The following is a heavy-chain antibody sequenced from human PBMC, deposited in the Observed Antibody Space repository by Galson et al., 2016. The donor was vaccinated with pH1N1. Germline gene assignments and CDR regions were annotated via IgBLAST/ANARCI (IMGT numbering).Heavy chain of an antibody. D-gene: IGHD6-19*01. J-gene: IGHJ4*02. V-gene: IGHV4-61*09. CDR1: GGSISSGSYY. CDR3: ARGLAVAGTLYFDS. CDR2: IYTSGST. Sequence: TLSLTCTVSGGSISSGSYYWSWIRQPAGKGLEWIGYIYTSGSTNYNPSLKSRVTISVDTSKNQFSLKLTSVTAAATAVYYCARGLAVAGTLYFDSWGQGTLVTVSS.